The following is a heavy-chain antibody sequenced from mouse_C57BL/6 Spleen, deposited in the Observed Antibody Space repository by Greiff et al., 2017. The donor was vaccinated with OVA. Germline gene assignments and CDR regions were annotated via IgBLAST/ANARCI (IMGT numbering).Heavy chain of an antibody. Sequence: EVKLQESGPELVKPGASVKISCKASGYSFTDYNMNWVKQSNGKSLEWIGVINPNYGTTSYNQKFKGKATLTVDQSSSTAYMQLNSLTSEDSAVYYCARSDGNYDYYAMDYWGQGTSVTVSS. CDR3: ARSDGNYDYYAMDY. V-gene: IGHV1-39*01. J-gene: IGHJ4*01. D-gene: IGHD2-1*01. CDR2: INPNYGTT. CDR1: GYSFTDYN.